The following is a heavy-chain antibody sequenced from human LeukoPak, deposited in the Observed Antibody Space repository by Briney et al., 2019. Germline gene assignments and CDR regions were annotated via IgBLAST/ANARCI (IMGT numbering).Heavy chain of an antibody. CDR3: AKNPPYSSGWYLEYFQH. D-gene: IGHD6-19*01. J-gene: IGHJ1*01. CDR2: ISGSGGST. V-gene: IGHV3-23*01. CDR1: GFTFSSYA. Sequence: PGGSLRLSCAASGFTFSSYAMNWVRQAPGKGLEWVSAISGSGGSTYYADSVKGRFTISRDNSKNTLYLQMNSLRAEDTAVYYCAKNPPYSSGWYLEYFQHWGQGTLVTVSS.